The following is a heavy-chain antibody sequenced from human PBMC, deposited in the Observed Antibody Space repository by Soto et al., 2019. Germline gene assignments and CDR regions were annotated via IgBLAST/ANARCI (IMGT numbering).Heavy chain of an antibody. CDR3: AMDYGDRPEYFKH. D-gene: IGHD4-17*01. V-gene: IGHV1-18*04. CDR2: ISPLKGST. J-gene: IGHJ1*01. Sequence: QVQLVQSGPDLKRPGASMKVSCKASGYTFTSYGISWVRQAPGQGLEWMAWISPLKGSTQYSQKAQGRVTLSTDTSSNTAYMEMTTLRVDDTDVYYCAMDYGDRPEYFKHWGQGTLVTVS. CDR1: GYTFTSYG.